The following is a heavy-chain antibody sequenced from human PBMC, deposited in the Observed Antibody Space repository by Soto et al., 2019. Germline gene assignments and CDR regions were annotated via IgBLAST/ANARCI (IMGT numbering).Heavy chain of an antibody. CDR2: TYHSGST. V-gene: IGHV4-30-2*05. J-gene: IGHJ5*02. CDR3: ARSVFP. Sequence: SETLSLTCAVSGGSISSGGYSWSWIRQPPGKGLEWIGYTYHSGSTYYNPSLKSRVTISVDTSKNQFSLRLTSVTAADTAVYYCARSVFPWGQGTLVTVSS. CDR1: GGSISSGGYS.